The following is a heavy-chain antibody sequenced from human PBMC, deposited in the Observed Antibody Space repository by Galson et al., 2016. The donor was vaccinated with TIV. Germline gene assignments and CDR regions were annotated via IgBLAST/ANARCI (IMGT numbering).Heavy chain of an antibody. CDR1: TYTSTNYY. CDR2: ISPSGSRT. D-gene: IGHD4-23*01. Sequence: SVKVSCKASTYTSTNYYMHWVRQAPGQGLEWMGIISPSGSRTTFAPNFQGRLTMTRDTSTSTVYMDLSSLKSEDTAVYYCAGGGTDYGGSGYLDHWGQGTLVTVSS. J-gene: IGHJ4*02. V-gene: IGHV1-46*01. CDR3: AGGGTDYGGSGYLDH.